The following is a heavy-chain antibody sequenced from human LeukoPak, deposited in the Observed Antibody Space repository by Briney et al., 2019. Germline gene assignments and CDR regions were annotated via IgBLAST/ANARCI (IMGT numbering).Heavy chain of an antibody. D-gene: IGHD3-3*01. Sequence: SETLSLTCTVSGGSISSYYWSWIRQPPGKGLEWIGSIYHSGSTYYNPSLKSRVTISVDTSKNQFSLKLSSVTAADTAVYYCARADLYYDFWSGYWFDPWGQGTLVTVSS. CDR1: GGSISSYY. V-gene: IGHV4-38-2*02. CDR2: IYHSGST. CDR3: ARADLYYDFWSGYWFDP. J-gene: IGHJ5*02.